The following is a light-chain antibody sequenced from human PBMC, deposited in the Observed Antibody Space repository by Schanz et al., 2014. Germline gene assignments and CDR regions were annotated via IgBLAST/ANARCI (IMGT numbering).Light chain of an antibody. V-gene: IGLV2-14*01. CDR2: EVS. CDR1: SSDIGGYNF. CDR3: SSFTSGVTRV. Sequence: QSDLTQPASVSGSPGQSITISCSGTSSDIGGYNFVSWHQHHPGEAPKLVIYEVSKRPSGVSDRFSGSKSGNTASLTISGLQADDEADYYCSSFTSGVTRVFGGGTKVTVL. J-gene: IGLJ3*02.